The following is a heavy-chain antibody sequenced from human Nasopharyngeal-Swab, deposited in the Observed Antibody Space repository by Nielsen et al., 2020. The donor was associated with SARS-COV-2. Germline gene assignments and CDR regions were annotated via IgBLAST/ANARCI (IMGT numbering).Heavy chain of an antibody. J-gene: IGHJ6*02. Sequence: GESLKISCKVSGYSFTTYWIGWVRQMPGKGLEWMGIIYPGDSDTRYSPSFRGQVTISVDKPSSIAYLEWSSLKASDTATYYCARPLRTASGAVRYYYYYGMDVWGQGTTVTVSS. CDR2: IYPGDSDT. D-gene: IGHD3-10*01. CDR3: ARPLRTASGAVRYYYYYGMDV. V-gene: IGHV5-51*01. CDR1: GYSFTTYW.